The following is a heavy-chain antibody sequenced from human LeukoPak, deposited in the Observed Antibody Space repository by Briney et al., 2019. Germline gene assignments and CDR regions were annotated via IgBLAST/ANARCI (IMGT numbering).Heavy chain of an antibody. D-gene: IGHD2-21*02. CDR1: EFTFFTYS. Sequence: GGSLRLSCAASEFTFFTYSMSWVRQAPGKGLEWVATIKQSGIDKYYVDSVKGRFTISRDNAKNSMYLEMKNLRGDDTGFYYCVRDSGSAWSGLFDSWGQGTLVTVSS. V-gene: IGHV3-7*01. J-gene: IGHJ4*02. CDR3: VRDSGSAWSGLFDS. CDR2: IKQSGIDK.